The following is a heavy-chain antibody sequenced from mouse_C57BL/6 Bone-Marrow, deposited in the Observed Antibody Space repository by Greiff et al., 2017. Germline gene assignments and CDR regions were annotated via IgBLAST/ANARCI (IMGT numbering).Heavy chain of an antibody. J-gene: IGHJ2*01. CDR2: ILPGSGST. D-gene: IGHD1-1*01. V-gene: IGHV1-9*01. Sequence: VQLQESGAELMQPGASVKLSCKATGYTFPGYWIEWVKQRPGHGLEWIGEILPGSGSTTYNEKVKGKATFTADTSSNTAYMQLSSLTTEDSAIYYCSRQSRGGSSAYWGQGTTLTVSS. CDR1: GYTFPGYW. CDR3: SRQSRGGSSAY.